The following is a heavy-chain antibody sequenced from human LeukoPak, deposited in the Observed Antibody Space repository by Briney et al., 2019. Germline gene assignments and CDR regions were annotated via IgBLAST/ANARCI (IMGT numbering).Heavy chain of an antibody. J-gene: IGHJ4*02. CDR3: AGNYYGSGSYYSEDRY. CDR2: MYTSGTT. CDR1: GGSISSGSYY. Sequence: SETLSLTCTASGGSISSGSYYWSWIRQPAGKGLEWIGRMYTSGTTNYNPSLKSRVTISVDTSKNQFSLKLSSVTAADTAVYYCAGNYYGSGSYYSEDRYWGQGTLVTVSS. D-gene: IGHD3-10*01. V-gene: IGHV4-61*02.